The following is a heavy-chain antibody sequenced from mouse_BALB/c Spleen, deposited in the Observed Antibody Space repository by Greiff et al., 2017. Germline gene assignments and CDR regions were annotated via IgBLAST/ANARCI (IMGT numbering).Heavy chain of an antibody. CDR1: GFTFSSYY. J-gene: IGHJ2*01. CDR2: INSNGGST. D-gene: IGHD1-2*01. CDR3: ARRGGHYYFDY. V-gene: IGHV5-6-2*01. Sequence: EVKLVESGGGLVKLGGSLKLSCAASGFTFSSYYMSWVRQTPEKRLELVAAINSNGGSTYYPDTVKGRFTISRDNAKNTLCLQMSSLKSEDTALYYCARRGGHYYFDYWGQGTTLTVSS.